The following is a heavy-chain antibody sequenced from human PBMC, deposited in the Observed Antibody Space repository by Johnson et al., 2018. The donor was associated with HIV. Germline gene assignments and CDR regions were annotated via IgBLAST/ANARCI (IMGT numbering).Heavy chain of an antibody. D-gene: IGHD1-14*01. CDR1: GFTFSDYY. CDR2: ISSSGSNI. J-gene: IGHJ3*02. V-gene: IGHV3-11*04. CDR3: ARVGDNIDALDI. Sequence: QMMLVESGGGLVKPGGSLRLSCAPSGFTFSDYYMSWMRQAPGQGLEWVSYISSSGSNIYKADSVKGRFTISRDNAKNSLFLQMNSLRAEDTAVYYCARVGDNIDALDIWGQGTMVTVSS.